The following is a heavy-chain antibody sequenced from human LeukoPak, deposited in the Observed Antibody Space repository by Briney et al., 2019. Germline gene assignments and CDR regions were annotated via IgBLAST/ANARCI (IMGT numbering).Heavy chain of an antibody. J-gene: IGHJ6*02. CDR1: GYTFTSYY. CDR2: ISYDGSNK. Sequence: SCKASGYTFTSYYMHWVRQAPGKGLEWVAVISYDGSNKYYADSVKGRFTISRDNSKNTLYLQMNSLRAEDTAVYYCARDKGWSGYYRTSNYYYYGMDVWGQGTTVTVSS. V-gene: IGHV3-30-3*01. D-gene: IGHD3-3*01. CDR3: ARDKGWSGYYRTSNYYYYGMDV.